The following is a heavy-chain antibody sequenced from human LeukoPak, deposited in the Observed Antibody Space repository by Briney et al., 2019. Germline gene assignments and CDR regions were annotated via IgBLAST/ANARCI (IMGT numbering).Heavy chain of an antibody. CDR1: GGSFSGYY. Sequence: PSETLSLTCAVYGGSFSGYYWSWIRQPPGKGLEWIGEINHSGSTNYNPSLKSRVTISVDTSKNQFSLKLSSVTAADTAVYYCARDHIVVVTAGPLGAFDIWGQGTMVTVSS. J-gene: IGHJ3*02. CDR3: ARDHIVVVTAGPLGAFDI. D-gene: IGHD2-21*02. CDR2: INHSGST. V-gene: IGHV4-34*01.